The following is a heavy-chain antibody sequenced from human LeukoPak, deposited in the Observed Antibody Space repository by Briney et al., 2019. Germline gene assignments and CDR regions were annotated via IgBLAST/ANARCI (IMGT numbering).Heavy chain of an antibody. CDR3: AKVGAQGYYYYYMDV. CDR2: IWYDGSNK. V-gene: IGHV3-33*06. Sequence: GGSLRLSCAASGFTFSSYGMHWVRQAPGKGLEWGAVIWYDGSNKYYADSVKGRFTISRDNSKNTLYLQMNSLRAEDTAVYYCAKVGAQGYYYYYMDVWGKGTTVTVSS. CDR1: GFTFSSYG. J-gene: IGHJ6*03.